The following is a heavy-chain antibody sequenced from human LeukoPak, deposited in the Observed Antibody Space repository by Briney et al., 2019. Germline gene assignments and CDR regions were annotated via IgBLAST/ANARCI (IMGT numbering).Heavy chain of an antibody. V-gene: IGHV3-21*01. Sequence: GGSLRLSCAASGFTFSSYSMNWVRQAPGKGLEWVSSISSSSSYIYYADSAKGRFTISRDNAKNSLYLQMNSLRAEDTAVYYCARDCSGGSCSDAFDIWGQGTMVTVSS. D-gene: IGHD2-15*01. CDR2: ISSSSSYI. CDR3: ARDCSGGSCSDAFDI. J-gene: IGHJ3*02. CDR1: GFTFSSYS.